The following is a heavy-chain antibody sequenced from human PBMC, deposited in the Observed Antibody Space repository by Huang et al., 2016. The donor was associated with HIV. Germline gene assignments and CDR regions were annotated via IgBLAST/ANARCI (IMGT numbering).Heavy chain of an antibody. CDR3: ARDTDGGRTFDI. V-gene: IGHV4-30-4*08. J-gene: IGHJ3*02. CDR1: GGSISSGGYY. D-gene: IGHD2-2*02. Sequence: QVQLQESGPGLVKPSQTLSLTCTVSGGSISSGGYYWSWIRQPPGKGLEGIGYIYYRGSTYYNPSLKSRVTISVDTSKNQFSLKLSSVTAADTAVYYCARDTDGGRTFDIWGQGTMVTVSS. CDR2: IYYRGST.